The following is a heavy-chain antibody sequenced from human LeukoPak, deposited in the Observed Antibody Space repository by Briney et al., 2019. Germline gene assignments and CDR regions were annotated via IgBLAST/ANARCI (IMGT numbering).Heavy chain of an antibody. D-gene: IGHD3-22*01. Sequence: SETLSLTCAVYGASFSGSYWTWIRQPPGRGLEWIGEINHSGSTGYNPSLKSRVTMSVDTSKTHFSLVLSSVIAADTAVYYCARGGDSSGYRNWGQGSLVTVSS. V-gene: IGHV4-34*01. CDR3: ARGGDSSGYRN. CDR2: INHSGST. CDR1: GASFSGSY. J-gene: IGHJ4*02.